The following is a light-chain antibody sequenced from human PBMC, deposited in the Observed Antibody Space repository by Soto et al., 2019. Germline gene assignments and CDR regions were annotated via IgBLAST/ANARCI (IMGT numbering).Light chain of an antibody. CDR3: QQYNNWPPIT. V-gene: IGKV3-15*01. CDR1: QSVSNN. J-gene: IGKJ5*01. CDR2: YAS. Sequence: EIMMTQSPATLSVSQGERATLSCRASQSVSNNLAWYQQKPGQAPRLLIYYASTRATGIPARFSGSGSGTEFTLTISSLQSEDFALYYCQQYNNWPPITFGQGTRLEIK.